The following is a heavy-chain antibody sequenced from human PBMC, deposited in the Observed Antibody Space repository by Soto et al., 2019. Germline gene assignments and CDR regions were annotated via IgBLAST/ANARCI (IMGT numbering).Heavy chain of an antibody. V-gene: IGHV1-69*12. CDR2: IIPIFGTA. D-gene: IGHD4-4*01. CDR1: GGTFSSYA. Sequence: QVQLVQSGAEVKKPGSSVKVSCKASGGTFSSYAISWVRQAPGQGLEWMGGIIPIFGTANYAQKFQGRVTITADESTSTAYMELSSLRSEDTAVYYCATKSDYSNYFGPPFPAYYYGMDVWGQGTTVTVSS. J-gene: IGHJ6*02. CDR3: ATKSDYSNYFGPPFPAYYYGMDV.